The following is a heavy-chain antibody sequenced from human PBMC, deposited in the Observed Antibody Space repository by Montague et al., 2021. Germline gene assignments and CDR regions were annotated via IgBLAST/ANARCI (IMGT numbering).Heavy chain of an antibody. CDR2: VYSSGST. J-gene: IGHJ4*02. Sequence: SETLSLTCSVFGDPITGYYWSWIRLPPGKGLEWIGYVYSSGSTSYNPSLKSRVIISVESAKNQISLTLNSATAADTAVYYCARGHGYDSSWFYWGQGTLVFVSA. D-gene: IGHD6-13*01. V-gene: IGHV4-59*12. CDR3: ARGHGYDSSWFY. CDR1: GDPITGYY.